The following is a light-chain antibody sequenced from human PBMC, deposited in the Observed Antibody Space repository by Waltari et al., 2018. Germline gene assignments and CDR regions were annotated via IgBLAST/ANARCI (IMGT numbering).Light chain of an antibody. CDR1: RSNIGATYD. CDR2: RST. J-gene: IGLJ3*02. Sequence: QSLLTQPPSVSGAPGQRVTISCPGSRSNIGATYDLPLYQHLPGTAPKLLISRSTNRPSGVPDRFSGSKSGTSASLAITGLQIEDEANYYCQSFDTRLTGWVFGGGTKLTVL. V-gene: IGLV1-40*01. CDR3: QSFDTRLTGWV.